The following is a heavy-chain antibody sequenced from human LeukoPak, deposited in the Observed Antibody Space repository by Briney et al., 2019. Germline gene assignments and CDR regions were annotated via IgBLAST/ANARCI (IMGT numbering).Heavy chain of an antibody. V-gene: IGHV3-21*01. CDR2: ISSSSIYI. J-gene: IGHJ4*02. Sequence: NPGGSLRLSCAASGFTFSSYTMIWVRQAPGKGLEWVSSISSSSIYIYYADSVKGRFTVSRDNARTSLYLQMNSLRAEDTAVYHCASIYGSGIPPFWGQGTLVTVSS. CDR3: ASIYGSGIPPF. CDR1: GFTFSSYT. D-gene: IGHD3-10*01.